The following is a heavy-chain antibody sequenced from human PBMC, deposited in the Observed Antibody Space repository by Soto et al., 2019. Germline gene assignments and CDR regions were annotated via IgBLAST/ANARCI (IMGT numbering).Heavy chain of an antibody. CDR1: GYSFTSYT. D-gene: IGHD2-2*02. Sequence: ASVKVSCKSSGYSFTSYTINWVRQAPGQGLEWMGWISAYNGERKYAQKFQGRVTMTTDRSTSTAYMELRSLRSDDTAVYYCARGGDCSSTSCYTPNYHYGMDVWGQGTTVTVSS. J-gene: IGHJ6*02. V-gene: IGHV1-18*01. CDR2: ISAYNGER. CDR3: ARGGDCSSTSCYTPNYHYGMDV.